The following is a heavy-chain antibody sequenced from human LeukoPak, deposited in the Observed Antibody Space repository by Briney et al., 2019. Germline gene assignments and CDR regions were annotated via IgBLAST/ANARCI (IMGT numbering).Heavy chain of an antibody. CDR1: GFTFSSYG. V-gene: IGHV3-33*06. J-gene: IGHJ4*02. CDR2: IWYDGSNK. CDR3: AKGGYYDSSGLADY. D-gene: IGHD3-22*01. Sequence: GGSLRLSCAASGFTFSSYGMHWVRQAPRKGLEWVAVIWYDGSNKYYADSVKGRFTISRDNSKNTLYLQMNSLRAEDTAVYYCAKGGYYDSSGLADYWGQGTLVTVSS.